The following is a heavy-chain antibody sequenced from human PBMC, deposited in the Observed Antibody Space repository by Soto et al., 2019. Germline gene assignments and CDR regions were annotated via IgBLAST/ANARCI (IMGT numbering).Heavy chain of an antibody. V-gene: IGHV4-34*01. CDR1: GGSFSGYY. J-gene: IGHJ4*02. Sequence: QVQLQQWGAGLLKPSETLSLTCAVYGGSFSGYYWSWIRQPPGKGLEWIGEINHSGSTNYNPSLKSRVTISVDTSKNQFSLKLSSVTAADTAVYYCARRPRRYFDWSETPYYFDYWGQGTLVTVSS. CDR2: INHSGST. D-gene: IGHD3-9*01. CDR3: ARRPRRYFDWSETPYYFDY.